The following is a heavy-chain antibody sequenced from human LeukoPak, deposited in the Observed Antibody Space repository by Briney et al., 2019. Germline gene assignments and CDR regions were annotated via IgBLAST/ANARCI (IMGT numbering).Heavy chain of an antibody. Sequence: GGSLRLSCAASGFTFSSYAMHWVRQAPGKGLEWVAVISYDGSNKYYADSVKGRFTISRDNSKNTLYLQMNSLRAEDTAVYYCARDPGQLWLPDYYYYYMDVWGKGTTVTVSS. CDR2: ISYDGSNK. D-gene: IGHD5-18*01. CDR1: GFTFSSYA. V-gene: IGHV3-30*04. J-gene: IGHJ6*03. CDR3: ARDPGQLWLPDYYYYYMDV.